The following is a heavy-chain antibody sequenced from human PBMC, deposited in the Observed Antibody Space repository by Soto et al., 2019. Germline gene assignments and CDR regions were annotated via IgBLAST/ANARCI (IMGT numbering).Heavy chain of an antibody. CDR2: IYHSGST. V-gene: IGHV4-30-2*01. CDR1: GGSISSGGYS. CDR3: AKLEEVAPKKYYFDY. D-gene: IGHD1-1*01. J-gene: IGHJ4*02. Sequence: PSETLSLTCAVSGGSISSGGYSWSWIRQPPGKGLEWIGYIYHSGSTYYNPSLKSRVTISVDKSKNQFSLKLSSVTAEDTAVYYCAKLEEVAPKKYYFDYWGQGTLVTVSS.